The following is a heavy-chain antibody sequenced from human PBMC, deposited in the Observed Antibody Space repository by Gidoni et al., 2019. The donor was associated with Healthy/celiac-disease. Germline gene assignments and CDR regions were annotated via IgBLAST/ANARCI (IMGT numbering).Heavy chain of an antibody. CDR3: LTFGGGYYFDY. V-gene: IGHV4-39*01. CDR2: IYYSGST. Sequence: QLKLQESGPGRVKPSETLSLTCTVSGGSISSRSYSWGWISQPPGKGVEWIGCIYYSGSTYYNPSLKSRVTITVDTSKNQFSLKLSSVTAADTAVYYCLTFGGGYYFDYWGQGTLVTVSS. J-gene: IGHJ4*02. CDR1: GGSISSRSYS. D-gene: IGHD3-16*01.